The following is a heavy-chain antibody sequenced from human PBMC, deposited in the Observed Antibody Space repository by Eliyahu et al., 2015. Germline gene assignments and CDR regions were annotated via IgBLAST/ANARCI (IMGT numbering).Heavy chain of an antibody. CDR1: GFXFXRHG. V-gene: IGHV3-33*01. J-gene: IGHJ4*02. CDR2: IWYGGNNK. CDR3: VRDSRDDYIWGTYGDH. D-gene: IGHD3-16*01. Sequence: QVQLVESGGGVVQPGGSLXLSCAAXGFXFXRHGIPWVRQAPGKGLEWVAVIWYGGNNKDYADSVQGRFTISRDNSKNTVSLEMNSLRAEDTAVYYCVRDSRDDYIWGTYGDHWGQGTMVTVSS.